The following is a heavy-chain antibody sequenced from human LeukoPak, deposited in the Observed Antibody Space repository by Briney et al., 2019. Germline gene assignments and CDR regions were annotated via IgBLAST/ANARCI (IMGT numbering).Heavy chain of an antibody. CDR2: IKQDGSER. CDR3: ARDGGTDWYDP. Sequence: GGSLRLSCAASGFNIGVYWMTWVRQAPGKGLEWVANIKQDGSERTYADSVKGRFTISRDNAKNSIYLQMNSLRVEDTAIYYCARDGGTDWYDPWGQGTLVSVSS. CDR1: GFNIGVYW. D-gene: IGHD3-16*01. V-gene: IGHV3-7*01. J-gene: IGHJ5*02.